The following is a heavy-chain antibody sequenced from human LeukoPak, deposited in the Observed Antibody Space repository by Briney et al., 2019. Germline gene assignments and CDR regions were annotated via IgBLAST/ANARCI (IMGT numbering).Heavy chain of an antibody. CDR3: ARGPSSPDY. CDR1: GFTFSTYE. D-gene: IGHD2-2*01. J-gene: IGHJ4*02. Sequence: PGGSLRLSCAASGFTFSTYEMNWVRQAPGKGLEWVSYISTSGGTIYYADSVKGRFTISRDNAKNSLYLQMNSLRAEDTAVYYCARGPSSPDYGGQGTLVTVSS. V-gene: IGHV3-48*03. CDR2: ISTSGGTI.